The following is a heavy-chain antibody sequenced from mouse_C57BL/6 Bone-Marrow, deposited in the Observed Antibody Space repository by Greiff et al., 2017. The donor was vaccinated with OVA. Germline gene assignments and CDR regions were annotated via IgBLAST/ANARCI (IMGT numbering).Heavy chain of an antibody. CDR2: IDPNSGGT. Sequence: QVQLKQPGAELVKPGASVKLSCKASGYTFTSYWMHWVKQRPGRGLEWIGRIDPNSGGTKYNEKFKSKATLTVDKPSSTAYMQLSSLTSEDSAVYYCARERRGHYYGSSYGFAYWGKGTLVTVSA. V-gene: IGHV1-72*01. CDR3: ARERRGHYYGSSYGFAY. CDR1: GYTFTSYW. J-gene: IGHJ3*01. D-gene: IGHD1-1*01.